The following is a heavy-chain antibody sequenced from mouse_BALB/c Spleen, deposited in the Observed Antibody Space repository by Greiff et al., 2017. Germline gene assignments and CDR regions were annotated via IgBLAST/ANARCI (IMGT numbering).Heavy chain of an antibody. CDR1: GYTFTSYY. V-gene: IGHV1S81*02. J-gene: IGHJ4*01. CDR2: INPSNGGT. Sequence: QVQLQQSGAELVKPGASVKLSCKASGYTFTSYYMYWVKQRPGQGLEWIGEINPSNGGTNFNEKFKSKATLTVDKSSSTAYMQLSSLTSEDSAVYYCTRLTTATGYYAMGYWGQGTSVTVSS. D-gene: IGHD1-2*01. CDR3: TRLTTATGYYAMGY.